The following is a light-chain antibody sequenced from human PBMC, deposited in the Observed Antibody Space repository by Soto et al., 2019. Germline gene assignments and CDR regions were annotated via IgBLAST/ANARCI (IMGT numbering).Light chain of an antibody. CDR2: EVS. J-gene: IGLJ2*01. CDR3: SSYTSSSTVV. Sequence: QSALTQPASVSGSTGQSITISCTGTSSDVGGYNYVSWYQQHPGKAPKLMIYEVSNRPSGVSNRFSGSKSGNTASLTISGLQAEDEPDYYCSSYTSSSTVVFGGGTKLTVL. V-gene: IGLV2-14*01. CDR1: SSDVGGYNY.